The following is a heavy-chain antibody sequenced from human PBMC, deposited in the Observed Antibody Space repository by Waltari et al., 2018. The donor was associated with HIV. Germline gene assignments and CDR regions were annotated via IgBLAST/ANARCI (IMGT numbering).Heavy chain of an antibody. J-gene: IGHJ4*02. CDR2: GHHNGKT. CDR1: GYSISDGYF. CDR3: ARDVETAISLGLRGIAYFDF. Sequence: QVQLQESGPGLVTTSETLSLTCSVSGYSISDGYFWGWIRQAPGKGLEWLGSGHHNGKTDYSPSLRNRVTVSLDTSKNHFSLRLTSVSAADAAVYYCARDVETAISLGLRGIAYFDFWGQGILVTVSS. V-gene: IGHV4-38-2*02. D-gene: IGHD2-21*02.